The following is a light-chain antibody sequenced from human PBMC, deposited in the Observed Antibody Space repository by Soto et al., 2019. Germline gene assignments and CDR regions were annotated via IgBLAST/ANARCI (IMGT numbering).Light chain of an antibody. CDR1: QSISNTY. Sequence: EIVLTQSPGTLSLSPGESATLSCRASQSISNTYLAWYRQKPGQAPGLLIYATSNRGTVIPDRFSGSGSGTDFTLTISRLEPEDFAVYYCQHYDTSPAFGQGTKVEIK. J-gene: IGKJ1*01. V-gene: IGKV3-20*01. CDR2: ATS. CDR3: QHYDTSPA.